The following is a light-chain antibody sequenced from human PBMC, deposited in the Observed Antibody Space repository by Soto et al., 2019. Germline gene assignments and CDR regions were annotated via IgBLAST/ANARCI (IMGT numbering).Light chain of an antibody. Sequence: QSALTQAASVSGSPGQAMTISCTGTSSDVGGYNYVAWYQQHPGKAPHLMIYEVNNRPSGVSNRFSGSKSGNTASLTISGLQAEDEADYYCSSYTSSSTLYVFGTGTRAPS. CDR2: EVN. J-gene: IGLJ1*01. CDR3: SSYTSSSTLYV. CDR1: SSDVGGYNY. V-gene: IGLV2-14*01.